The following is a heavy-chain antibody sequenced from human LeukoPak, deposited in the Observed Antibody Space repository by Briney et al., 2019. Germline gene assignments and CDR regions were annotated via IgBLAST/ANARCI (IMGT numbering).Heavy chain of an antibody. J-gene: IGHJ4*02. CDR1: GGSISSGDYY. CDR3: ARDQGYCSGGSCFYY. Sequence: PSETLSLTCTVSGGSISSGDYYWSWIRQPPGKGLEWIGYIYYSGSTYYNPSLKSRVTISVDTSKNQFSLKLSSVTAADTAVYYCARDQGYCSGGSCFYYWGQGTLVTVS. D-gene: IGHD2-15*01. CDR2: IYYSGST. V-gene: IGHV4-30-4*08.